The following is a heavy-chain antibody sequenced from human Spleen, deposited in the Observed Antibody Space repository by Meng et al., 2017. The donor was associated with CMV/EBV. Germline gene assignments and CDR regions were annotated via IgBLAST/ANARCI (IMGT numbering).Heavy chain of an antibody. CDR1: GGSIRSSSHY. D-gene: IGHD2-2*01. Sequence: SETLSLTCFVSGGSIRSSSHYWGWIRQAPGKGPEWIGSIHYSGSTYFNPSLKSRVTIAVDTSNNQFSLKLSSVTAADTAVYYCARGSGYCSTTSCSLGAFDIWGQGTMVTVSS. CDR3: ARGSGYCSTTSCSLGAFDI. V-gene: IGHV4-39*07. J-gene: IGHJ3*02. CDR2: IHYSGST.